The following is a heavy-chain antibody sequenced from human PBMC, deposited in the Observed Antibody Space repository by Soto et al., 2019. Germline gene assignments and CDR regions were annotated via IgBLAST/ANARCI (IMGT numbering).Heavy chain of an antibody. V-gene: IGHV4-39*01. CDR1: GGSVSSSSYN. J-gene: IGHJ5*02. Sequence: SETLSLTCIVSGGSVSSSSYNWGWIRQPPGKGLEWIGSIDYSGSTYYNPSLRSRVAISVDTSKNQFSLKLSSVTAADTAVYYCARRGKGYYDNTGYYLRWFDPWGQGTLVTVSS. CDR2: IDYSGST. CDR3: ARRGKGYYDNTGYYLRWFDP. D-gene: IGHD3-22*01.